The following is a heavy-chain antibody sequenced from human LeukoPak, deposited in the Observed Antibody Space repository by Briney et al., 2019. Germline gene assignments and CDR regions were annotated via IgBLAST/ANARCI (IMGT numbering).Heavy chain of an antibody. CDR3: ARPAVKYSNYYFDY. CDR1: GGSISSSIYY. V-gene: IGHV4-39*01. J-gene: IGHJ4*02. CDR2: VYYSGTT. Sequence: SETLSLTCTVSGGSISSSIYYWGWIRQPPGKGLEWIGSVYYSGTTYYNPSLKSRVTISVDTSKNQFSLNLSSVTAADTAVYYCARPAVKYSNYYFDYWGQGTLVTVSS. D-gene: IGHD4-11*01.